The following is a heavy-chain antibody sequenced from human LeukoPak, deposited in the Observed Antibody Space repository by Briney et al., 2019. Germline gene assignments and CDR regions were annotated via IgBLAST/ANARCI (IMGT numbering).Heavy chain of an antibody. V-gene: IGHV4-39*01. CDR1: GGSISSSSYY. CDR3: ARCPHVSLWFGELSEYYFDY. D-gene: IGHD3-10*01. CDR2: IYYSGST. J-gene: IGHJ4*02. Sequence: SETLSLTCTVSGGSISSSSYYWGWIRQPPGKGLEWTGSIYYSGSTYYNPSLKSRVTISVDTSKNQFSLKLSSVTAADTAVYYCARCPHVSLWFGELSEYYFDYWGQGTLVTVSS.